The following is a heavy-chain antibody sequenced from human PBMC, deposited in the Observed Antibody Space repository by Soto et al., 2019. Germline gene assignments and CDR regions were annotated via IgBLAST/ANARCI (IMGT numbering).Heavy chain of an antibody. D-gene: IGHD5-18*01. CDR1: GGSISSYY. CDR2: IYYSGST. Sequence: SETPSISCTVCGGSISSYYWSWIRQHPGKGLEWIGYIYYSGSTNYNPSLKSRVTISVDTSKNQFSLKLSSVTAADTAVYYCARTLYSYGPRFDYWGQGTLVTV. CDR3: ARTLYSYGPRFDY. V-gene: IGHV4-59*01. J-gene: IGHJ4*02.